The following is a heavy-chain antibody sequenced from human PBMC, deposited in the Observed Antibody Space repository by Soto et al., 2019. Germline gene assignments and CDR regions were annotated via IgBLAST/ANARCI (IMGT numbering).Heavy chain of an antibody. CDR1: GFTFSSYV. D-gene: IGHD5-18*01. J-gene: IGHJ4*02. Sequence: QVQLVESGGGVVQPGRSLRLSCAASGFTFSSYVMHWVRQAPGKGLEWVAVISYDGSNKYYADSVKGRFTISRDNSKNTLYLQMNSLRADDTAVYYCAKNSGYSYGVPCDCRGQGTLVTVSS. CDR3: AKNSGYSYGVPCDC. CDR2: ISYDGSNK. V-gene: IGHV3-30*18.